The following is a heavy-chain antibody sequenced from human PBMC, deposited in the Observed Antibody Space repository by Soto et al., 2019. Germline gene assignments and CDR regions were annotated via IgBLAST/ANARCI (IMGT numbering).Heavy chain of an antibody. CDR1: GYTFTSYA. Sequence: ASVRVSCKASGYTFTSYAMLWVRQARGQRLEWMGWINAGNGNTKYSQKFQGRVTITRDTSASTAYMELSSLRSEDTAVYYCARAYYDFWSGPDDAFDIWGQGTMVTVSS. V-gene: IGHV1-3*01. CDR2: INAGNGNT. D-gene: IGHD3-3*01. CDR3: ARAYYDFWSGPDDAFDI. J-gene: IGHJ3*02.